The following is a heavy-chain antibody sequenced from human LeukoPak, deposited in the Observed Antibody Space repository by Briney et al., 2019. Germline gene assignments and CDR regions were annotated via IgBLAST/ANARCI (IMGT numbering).Heavy chain of an antibody. D-gene: IGHD2-2*01. J-gene: IGHJ3*02. V-gene: IGHV4-30-2*01. CDR2: IYHSGST. Sequence: ASQTLSLTCAVSGGSISSGGYSWSWIRQPPGKGLEWIGYIYHSGSTYYNPSLKSRVTISVDRSKNQFSLKLSSVTAADTAVYYCARVLRYCSSTSCIEAFDIWGQGTMVTVSS. CDR1: GGSISSGGYS. CDR3: ARVLRYCSSTSCIEAFDI.